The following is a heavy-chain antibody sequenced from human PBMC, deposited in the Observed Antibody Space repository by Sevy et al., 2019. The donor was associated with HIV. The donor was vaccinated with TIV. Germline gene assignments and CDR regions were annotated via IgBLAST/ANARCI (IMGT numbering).Heavy chain of an antibody. V-gene: IGHV3-30-3*01. D-gene: IGHD2-2*02. CDR2: ISYDGSNK. J-gene: IGHJ6*02. CDR3: ARTKGTHCSSAGCYKGYGLDV. Sequence: GGSLRLSCAASGFTFSSYAMHWVRQAPGKGLEWVAVISYDGSNKYYADSVKGRFTISRDNSKNTLYLQMNSLRAEDTAVYYCARTKGTHCSSAGCYKGYGLDVWGQGTTVTVSS. CDR1: GFTFSSYA.